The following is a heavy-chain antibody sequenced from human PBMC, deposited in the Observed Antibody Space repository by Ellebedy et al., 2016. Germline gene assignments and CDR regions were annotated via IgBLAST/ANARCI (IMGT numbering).Heavy chain of an antibody. CDR2: INHSGST. Sequence: SETLSLXXAVYGGSFSGYYWSWIRQPPGKGLEWIGEINHSGSTNYNPSLKSRVTISVDTSKNQFSLKLSSVTAADTAVYYCARDRKEGWYVDWGQGTLVTVSS. D-gene: IGHD6-19*01. CDR3: ARDRKEGWYVD. J-gene: IGHJ4*02. V-gene: IGHV4-34*09. CDR1: GGSFSGYY.